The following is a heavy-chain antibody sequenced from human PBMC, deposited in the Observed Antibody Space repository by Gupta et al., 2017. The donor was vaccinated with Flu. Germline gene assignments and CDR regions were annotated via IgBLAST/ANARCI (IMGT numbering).Heavy chain of an antibody. CDR3: ARDVRPYVSALGY. V-gene: IGHV1-18*01. J-gene: IGHJ4*02. Sequence: QIQLVQSETEVKKPGASVTVSCKTSGYTFSDSGITWVRQAPGQGLEWMGWISASNGNTNYTPKFQGRVIMTRDTSTSTAYMDLRSLTSDDTAIYFCARDVRPYVSALGYWGQGTLVTVSS. CDR1: GYTFSDSG. CDR2: ISASNGNT. D-gene: IGHD3-10*02.